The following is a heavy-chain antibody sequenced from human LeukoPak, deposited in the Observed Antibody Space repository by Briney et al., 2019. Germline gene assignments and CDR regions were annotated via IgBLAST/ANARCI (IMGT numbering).Heavy chain of an antibody. CDR3: ARAIVAGARLDF. Sequence: GASVKVSFKATGYTFTSYDINWVRQATGQGLEWMGWISAYNGDTNDAQKFQGRVTMTIDTSSTTAYMELSSLEFDDTAVYYCARAIVAGARLDFWGQGTLLTVSS. CDR2: ISAYNGDT. D-gene: IGHD1-26*01. CDR1: GYTFTSYD. V-gene: IGHV1-18*01. J-gene: IGHJ4*02.